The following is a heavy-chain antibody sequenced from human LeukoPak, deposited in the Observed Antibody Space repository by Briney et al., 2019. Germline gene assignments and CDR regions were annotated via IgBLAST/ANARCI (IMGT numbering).Heavy chain of an antibody. V-gene: IGHV3-48*01. CDR2: ISSSSSTI. Sequence: PSGTLSLTCAVSGGSISSSNWWSWVRQPPGKGLEWVSYISSSSSTIYYADSVKGRFTISRDNAKNSLYLQMNSLRAEDTAVYYCAREPYSSSWYYGVGYWFDPWGQGTLVTVSS. D-gene: IGHD6-13*01. CDR3: AREPYSSSWYYGVGYWFDP. CDR1: GGSISSSN. J-gene: IGHJ5*02.